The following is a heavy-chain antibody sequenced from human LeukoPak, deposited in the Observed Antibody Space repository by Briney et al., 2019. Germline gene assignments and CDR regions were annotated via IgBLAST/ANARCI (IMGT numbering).Heavy chain of an antibody. Sequence: EASVKVSCKASGYTFTSYDINWVRQATGQGLEWMGWMNPNSGNTGYAQKFQGRVTITRNTSISTAYMELSSLRSEDTAVYYCARGARLRKITIFGVVIEYYFDYWGQGTLVTVSS. V-gene: IGHV1-8*03. D-gene: IGHD3-3*01. CDR1: GYTFTSYD. CDR3: ARGARLRKITIFGVVIEYYFDY. J-gene: IGHJ4*02. CDR2: MNPNSGNT.